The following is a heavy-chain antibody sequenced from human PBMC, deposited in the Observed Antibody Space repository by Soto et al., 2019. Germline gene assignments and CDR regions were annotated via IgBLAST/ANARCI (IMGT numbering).Heavy chain of an antibody. CDR3: ARNELVVEWLSDYYYMDV. V-gene: IGHV4-34*01. J-gene: IGHJ6*03. Sequence: SETLSLTCAVYGGSFSGYYWSWIRQPPGKGLEWIGEINHSGSTNYNPSLKSRVTISVDTSKNQFSLKLSSVTAADTAVYYCARNELVVEWLSDYYYMDVWGKGTTVTVSS. D-gene: IGHD3-3*01. CDR1: GGSFSGYY. CDR2: INHSGST.